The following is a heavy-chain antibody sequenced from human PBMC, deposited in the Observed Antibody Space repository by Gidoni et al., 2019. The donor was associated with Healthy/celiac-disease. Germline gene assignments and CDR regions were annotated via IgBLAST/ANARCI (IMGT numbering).Heavy chain of an antibody. CDR1: GFTFDDYA. CDR3: AKEGDIVVVPAAFAGGMDV. J-gene: IGHJ6*02. D-gene: IGHD2-2*01. CDR2: ISWNSGSI. V-gene: IGHV3-9*01. Sequence: EVQLVESGGGLVQPGRSLRLSCAASGFTFDDYAMHWVRQAPGKGLEWVSGISWNSGSIGYADSVKGRFTISRDNAKNSLYLQMNSLRAEDTALYYCAKEGDIVVVPAAFAGGMDVWGQGTTVTVSS.